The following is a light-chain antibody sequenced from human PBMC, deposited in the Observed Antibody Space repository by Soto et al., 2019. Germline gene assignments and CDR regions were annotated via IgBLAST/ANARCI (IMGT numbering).Light chain of an antibody. CDR1: QTVSSNY. CDR3: QQYGDSPMYT. V-gene: IGKV3-20*01. CDR2: GAS. J-gene: IGKJ2*01. Sequence: EMVLTQSPGTLSLSPGERATLSCRASQTVSSNYLAWYQQKPGQAPRLLIYGASNRATGIPDWFSGSGSGTDFTLIISRLEPEDFAVYSCQQYGDSPMYTFGQGTKLEVK.